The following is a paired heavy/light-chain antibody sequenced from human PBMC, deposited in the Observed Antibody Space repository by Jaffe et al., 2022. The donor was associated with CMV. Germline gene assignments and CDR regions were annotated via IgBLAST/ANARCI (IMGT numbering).Heavy chain of an antibody. V-gene: IGHV3-15*01. Sequence: EVQLVESGGGLVKPGGSLTLSCVVSGLTFSDAWMTWVRQAPGKGLEWVARIKSKIDGGTLDYGVPVRGRFTISRDDSKNTVYLQMTSLKTADTAVYYCHTNFYGPGAFDSWGQGTLVTVSS. D-gene: IGHD3-10*01. J-gene: IGHJ4*02. CDR2: IKSKIDGGTL. CDR1: GLTFSDAW. CDR3: HTNFYGPGAFDS.
Light chain of an antibody. CDR2: RNN. CDR3: AVWDDSLRSRV. V-gene: IGLV1-47*01. Sequence: QSVLAQPPSASGTPGQRVTISCSGSSSNIGSNYVFWYQQLPGTAPKFVSYRNNMRPSGVPERFSGSKSGTSAFLVISGVRSEDEADYYCAVWDDSLRSRVFGGGTKLTVL. CDR1: SSNIGSNY. J-gene: IGLJ3*02.